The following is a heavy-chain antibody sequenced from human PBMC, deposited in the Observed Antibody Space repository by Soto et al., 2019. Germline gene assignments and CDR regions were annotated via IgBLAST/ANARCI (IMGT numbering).Heavy chain of an antibody. V-gene: IGHV3-21*01. CDR3: AREEDYYDSSGYYPSGFDP. D-gene: IGHD3-22*01. Sequence: PGGSLRLSCAASGFTFSSYSMNWVRQAPGKGLEWVSSISSSSSYIYYADSVKGRFTISRDNAKNSLYLQMNSLRAEDTAVYYCAREEDYYDSSGYYPSGFDPWGQGTLVTVSS. J-gene: IGHJ5*02. CDR1: GFTFSSYS. CDR2: ISSSSSYI.